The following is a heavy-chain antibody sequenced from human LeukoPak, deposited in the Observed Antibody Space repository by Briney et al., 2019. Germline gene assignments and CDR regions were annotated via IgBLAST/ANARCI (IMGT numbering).Heavy chain of an antibody. CDR2: ISGSGGST. Sequence: GGSLRLSCAASGFTFSSYAMSWVRQAPGKGLEWVSGISGSGGSTYYADSVKGRFTISRDNSKNTLYLQMNSLRAEDTAVYYCARMFTNYGLAFDSWGQGTLVTVSS. V-gene: IGHV3-23*01. J-gene: IGHJ4*02. CDR1: GFTFSSYA. D-gene: IGHD2-8*01. CDR3: ARMFTNYGLAFDS.